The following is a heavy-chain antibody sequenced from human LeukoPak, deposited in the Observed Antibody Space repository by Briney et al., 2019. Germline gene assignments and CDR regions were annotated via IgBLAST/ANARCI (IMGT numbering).Heavy chain of an antibody. CDR2: ISSSSSYI. D-gene: IGHD2-2*02. CDR1: GFTFSSYS. Sequence: GGSLRLSCAASGFTFSSYSMNWVRQAPGKGLEWVSSISSSSSYIYYADSVKGRFTISRDNAKNSLYLQMNSLRAEDTAVYYCAKVVEYQLLYDYWGQGTLVTVSS. J-gene: IGHJ4*02. CDR3: AKVVEYQLLYDY. V-gene: IGHV3-21*04.